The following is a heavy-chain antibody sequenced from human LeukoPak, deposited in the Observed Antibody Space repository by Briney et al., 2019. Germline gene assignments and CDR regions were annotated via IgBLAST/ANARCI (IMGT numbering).Heavy chain of an antibody. J-gene: IGHJ4*02. D-gene: IGHD3-9*01. Sequence: PGGSLRLSCATSGFTFSSYSMNWVRQAPGKGLEWVSSITSTSRFIYYADSVKGRFTISRDNTKNSLYLQMNSLRDEDTAVYYXXXXLFQGGHDILTGYGFWGQGTLVTVSS. CDR1: GFTFSSYS. CDR3: XXXLFQGGHDILTGYGF. V-gene: IGHV3-21*01. CDR2: ITSTSRFI.